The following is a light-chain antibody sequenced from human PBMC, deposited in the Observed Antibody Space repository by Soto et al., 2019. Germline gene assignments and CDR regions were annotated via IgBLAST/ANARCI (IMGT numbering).Light chain of an antibody. CDR2: EVS. CDR1: SSDVGGYNY. V-gene: IGLV2-14*01. J-gene: IGLJ1*01. Sequence: QSVLTQPASVSGSPGQSITISCTGTSSDVGGYNYVSWYQQHPGKAPKLMMYEVSNRPSGVSNRFSGSKSGNTASLTISGVQAEDEADYYCSSYTSRSTEVFGTGTKLTVL. CDR3: SSYTSRSTEV.